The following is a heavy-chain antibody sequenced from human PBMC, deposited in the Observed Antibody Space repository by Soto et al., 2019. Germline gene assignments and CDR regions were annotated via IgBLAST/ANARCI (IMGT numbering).Heavy chain of an antibody. D-gene: IGHD6-6*01. Sequence: EVQLVESGGGLVQPGGSLRLSCAASGFTFSSYDMHWVRQATGKGLEWVSAIGTAGDTYYPGSVKGRFTISRDNSKNTLYLQMNSLRAEDTAVYYCAKDRGYSSSSIYYYYYGMDVWGQGTTVTVSS. CDR3: AKDRGYSSSSIYYYYYGMDV. CDR1: GFTFSSYD. V-gene: IGHV3-13*01. J-gene: IGHJ6*02. CDR2: IGTAGDT.